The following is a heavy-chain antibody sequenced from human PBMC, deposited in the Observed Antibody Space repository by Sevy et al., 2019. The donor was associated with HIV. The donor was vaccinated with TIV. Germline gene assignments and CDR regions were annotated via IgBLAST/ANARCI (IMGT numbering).Heavy chain of an antibody. CDR2: ISSSSSTI. CDR3: ARGGKGHNYDILTGYEYYFDY. D-gene: IGHD3-9*01. CDR1: GFTFSSYS. Sequence: GGSLRLSCAASGFTFSSYSMNWVRQAPGKGLKWVSYISSSSSTIYYADSVKGRFTISRDNAKNSLYLQMNSLRDEDTAVYYCARGGKGHNYDILTGYEYYFDYWGQGTLVTVSS. J-gene: IGHJ4*02. V-gene: IGHV3-48*02.